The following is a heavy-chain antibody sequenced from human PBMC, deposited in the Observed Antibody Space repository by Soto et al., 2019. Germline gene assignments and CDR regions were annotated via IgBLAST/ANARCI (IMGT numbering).Heavy chain of an antibody. D-gene: IGHD1-1*01. Sequence: PWGSLRLSCAASGFTFSSYAMSWVRQAPGKGLEWVSVISGSGGSTYYADSVKGRFTISRDNSKNTLYLQMNSLRAEDTAVYYCAKDPAEPRVYFDYWGQGTLVTVSS. CDR3: AKDPAEPRVYFDY. CDR1: GFTFSSYA. CDR2: ISGSGGST. J-gene: IGHJ4*02. V-gene: IGHV3-23*01.